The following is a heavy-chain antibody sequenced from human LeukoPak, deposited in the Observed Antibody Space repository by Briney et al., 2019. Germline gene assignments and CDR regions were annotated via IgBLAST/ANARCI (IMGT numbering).Heavy chain of an antibody. Sequence: SETLSLTCTVSGGSIRSYYWSWIRQPPGKGLEWIGEINHSGSTNYNPSLKSRVTISVDTSKNQFSLKLSSVTAADTAVYYCARSYDSSGYYYVYWGQGTLVTVSS. CDR2: INHSGST. J-gene: IGHJ4*02. CDR1: GGSIRSYY. CDR3: ARSYDSSGYYYVY. V-gene: IGHV4-34*01. D-gene: IGHD3-22*01.